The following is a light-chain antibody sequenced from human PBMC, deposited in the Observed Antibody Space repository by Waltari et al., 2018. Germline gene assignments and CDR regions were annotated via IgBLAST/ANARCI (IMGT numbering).Light chain of an antibody. CDR1: SSDVGAYKY. J-gene: IGLJ3*02. CDR2: DVS. CDR3: SSYPTGGAWV. V-gene: IGLV2-14*03. Sequence: QSALTQPAPVSGSPGQSITISCLGSSSDVGAYKYVSWFQQHPGKAPKLIIYDVSTRPPGTSVLFCGSKSGNTAPVTFSGIQAETESDYYCSSYPTGGAWVFGGGTKLT.